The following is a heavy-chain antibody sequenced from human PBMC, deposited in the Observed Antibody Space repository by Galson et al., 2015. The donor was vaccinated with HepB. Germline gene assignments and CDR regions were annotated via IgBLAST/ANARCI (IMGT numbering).Heavy chain of an antibody. D-gene: IGHD6-19*01. CDR2: IYPGDSDT. J-gene: IGHJ2*01. V-gene: IGHV5-51*03. Sequence: QSGAEVKKPGESLKISCKGSGYSFTSYWIGWVRQMPGKGLEWMGIIYPGDSDTRYSPSFQGQVTISADKSISTAYLQWSSLKASDTAMYYCARSYLVAVAGTEGYFDLWGRGTLVTVSS. CDR3: ARSYLVAVAGTEGYFDL. CDR1: GYSFTSYW.